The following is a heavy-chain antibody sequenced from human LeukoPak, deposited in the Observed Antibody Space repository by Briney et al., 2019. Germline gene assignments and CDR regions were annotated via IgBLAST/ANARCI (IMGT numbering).Heavy chain of an antibody. Sequence: GGSLRLSCAAPGFTFSSYAMRWVRQAPGKGLEWVSAISGSGGSTYYADSVKGRFTISRENSKNTLYLQMNSLRAEDTAVYYCAKERVWRIPEAPDYWGQGTLVTVSS. CDR1: GFTFSSYA. D-gene: IGHD3-16*01. J-gene: IGHJ4*02. V-gene: IGHV3-23*01. CDR2: ISGSGGST. CDR3: AKERVWRIPEAPDY.